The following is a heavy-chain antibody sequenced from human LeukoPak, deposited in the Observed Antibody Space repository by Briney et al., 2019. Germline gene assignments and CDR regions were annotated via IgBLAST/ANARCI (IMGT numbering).Heavy chain of an antibody. CDR3: AVSNVLLRFGESPGFDY. Sequence: GGSLRLSCAASGFTFSDYYMSWIRQAPGKGLEWVSYISSSGSTIYYADSVKGRFTISRDNAKNSLYLQMNSLRAEDTAVYYCAVSNVLLRFGESPGFDYWGQGTLVTVSS. J-gene: IGHJ4*02. CDR1: GFTFSDYY. V-gene: IGHV3-11*01. CDR2: ISSSGSTI. D-gene: IGHD3-10*01.